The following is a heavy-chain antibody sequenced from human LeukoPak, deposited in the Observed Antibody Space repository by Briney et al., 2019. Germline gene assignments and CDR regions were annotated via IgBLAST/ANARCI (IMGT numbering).Heavy chain of an antibody. CDR3: AKDPYGDYGDAYYFDY. D-gene: IGHD4-17*01. CDR2: IGWNSGSI. V-gene: IGHV3-9*01. Sequence: GGSLRLSCAASGFTFDDYAMHWVRQAPGKGPEWVSGIGWNSGSIGYADSVKGRFTISRDNAKNSLYLQMDSLRAEDTALYYCAKDPYGDYGDAYYFDYWGQGTLVTVSS. J-gene: IGHJ4*02. CDR1: GFTFDDYA.